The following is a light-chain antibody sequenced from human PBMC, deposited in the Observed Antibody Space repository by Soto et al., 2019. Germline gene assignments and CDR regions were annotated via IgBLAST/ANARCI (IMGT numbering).Light chain of an antibody. V-gene: IGKV3-15*01. J-gene: IGKJ2*01. CDR2: GAS. Sequence: EIVMTQSPATLSVSPGERATLSCRASQSVGSNLAWYQQKPGQAPRLLIYGASTRATGIPARFSGSGSGTEFTLTISIRQSEDFAVYYCQQYNNWPLTFGQGTKLEIK. CDR1: QSVGSN. CDR3: QQYNNWPLT.